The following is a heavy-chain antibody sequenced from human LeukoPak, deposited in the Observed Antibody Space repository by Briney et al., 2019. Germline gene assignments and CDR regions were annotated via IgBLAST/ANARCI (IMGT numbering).Heavy chain of an antibody. D-gene: IGHD1-26*01. CDR3: ARDQGGGSLDY. J-gene: IGHJ4*02. Sequence: GGSLRLSCAASGFTFSSYGMHWVRQAPGKGLKWVAVIWYDGSNKYYADSVKGRFTISRDNSKNTLYLQMNSLRAEDTAVYYCARDQGGGSLDYWGQGTLVTVSS. CDR2: IWYDGSNK. V-gene: IGHV3-33*01. CDR1: GFTFSSYG.